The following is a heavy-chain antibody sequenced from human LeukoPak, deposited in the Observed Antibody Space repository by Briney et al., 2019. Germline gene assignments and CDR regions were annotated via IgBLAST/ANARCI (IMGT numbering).Heavy chain of an antibody. CDR3: AKDPGNFVEAGWFDP. CDR2: ISGSGGST. D-gene: IGHD3-9*01. V-gene: IGHV3-23*01. Sequence: GGSLRLSCAASGFTFSNAWMSWVRQAPGKGLEWVSAISGSGGSTYYADSVKGRFTISRDNSKNTLYLQMNSLRAEDTAVYYCAKDPGNFVEAGWFDPWGQGTLVTVSS. J-gene: IGHJ5*02. CDR1: GFTFSNAW.